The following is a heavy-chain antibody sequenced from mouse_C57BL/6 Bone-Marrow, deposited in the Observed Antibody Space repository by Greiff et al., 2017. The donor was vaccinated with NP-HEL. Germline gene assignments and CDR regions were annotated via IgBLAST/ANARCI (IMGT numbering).Heavy chain of an antibody. D-gene: IGHD1-1*01. V-gene: IGHV5-9-1*02. Sequence: EVKLQESGEGLVKPGGSLKLSCAASGFTFSSYAMSWVRQTPEKRLEWVAYISSGGDYIYYADTVKGRFTISRDNARNTLYLQMSSLKSEDTAMYYCTRDPDYGSSDWYFDVWGTGTTVTVSS. CDR2: ISSGGDYI. J-gene: IGHJ1*03. CDR3: TRDPDYGSSDWYFDV. CDR1: GFTFSSYA.